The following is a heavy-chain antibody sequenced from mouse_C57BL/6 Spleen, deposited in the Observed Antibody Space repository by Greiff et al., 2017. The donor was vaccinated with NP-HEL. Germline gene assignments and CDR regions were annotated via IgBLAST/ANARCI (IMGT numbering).Heavy chain of an antibody. Sequence: VQLQQSGAELVRPGASVTLSCKASGYTFTDYEMHWVKQTPVHGLEWIGAIDPETGGTAYNQKFKGKAILTADKSSSTAYMELRSLTSEDSAVYYCTCNYAMDYWGQGTSVTVSS. CDR2: IDPETGGT. CDR3: TCNYAMDY. V-gene: IGHV1-15*01. J-gene: IGHJ4*01. CDR1: GYTFTDYE.